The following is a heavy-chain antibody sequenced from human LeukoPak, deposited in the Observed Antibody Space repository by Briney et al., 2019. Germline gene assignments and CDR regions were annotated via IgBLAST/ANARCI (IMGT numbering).Heavy chain of an antibody. CDR3: ARLYNYGFSY. V-gene: IGHV3-53*01. J-gene: IGHJ4*02. Sequence: PGGSLRPSCAASEWTVSNSHMSWVRQAPGKGLEWVSVIYSGVTMYYADSVKGRFTISRDNSKNTLHLQMNSLRAEDTAVYYCARLYNYGFSYWGQGTLVTVSS. CDR1: EWTVSNSH. D-gene: IGHD5-18*01. CDR2: IYSGVTM.